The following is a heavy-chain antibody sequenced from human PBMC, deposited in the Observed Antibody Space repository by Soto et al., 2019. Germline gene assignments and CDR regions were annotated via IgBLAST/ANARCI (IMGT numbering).Heavy chain of an antibody. Sequence: GSLRLSCAASGFTVSSNYMSWVRQAPGKGLEWVSVIYSGGSTYYADSVKGRFTISRDNSKNTLYLQMNSLRAEDTAVYYCAREPYCSSTSCYAGDAFDIWGQGTMVTVSS. CDR1: GFTVSSNY. CDR2: IYSGGST. V-gene: IGHV3-66*01. D-gene: IGHD2-2*01. CDR3: AREPYCSSTSCYAGDAFDI. J-gene: IGHJ3*02.